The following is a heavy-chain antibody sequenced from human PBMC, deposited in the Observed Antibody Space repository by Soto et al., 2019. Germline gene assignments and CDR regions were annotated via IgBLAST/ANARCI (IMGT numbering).Heavy chain of an antibody. J-gene: IGHJ4*02. Sequence: SETLSLTCSIYSGSFSGYYWRWIRQPPGKGVEWIGEISQSGNTNYSPSLKSRVSISIDTSKKQFSLNLASVSAADTAVYYCARAPKVSGSSQTRPDFWGQGTLVTVSS. CDR1: SGSFSGYY. D-gene: IGHD6-6*01. V-gene: IGHV4-34*01. CDR3: ARAPKVSGSSQTRPDF. CDR2: ISQSGNT.